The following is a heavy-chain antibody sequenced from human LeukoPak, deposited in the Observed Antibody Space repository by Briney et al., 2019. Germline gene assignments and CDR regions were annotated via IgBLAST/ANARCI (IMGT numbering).Heavy chain of an antibody. J-gene: IGHJ4*02. CDR2: INPNTGGT. CDR3: ARVLGAAGTVSGWDY. D-gene: IGHD6-13*01. V-gene: IGHV1-2*02. Sequence: ASVKVSCKASGYTFTDYYMHWVRQAPGQGLEWMGWINPNTGGTNYAQKFQGRVTMTRDTSISTAYMELSRLRSDDTAVYYCARVLGAAGTVSGWDYWGQGTLVTVSS. CDR1: GYTFTDYY.